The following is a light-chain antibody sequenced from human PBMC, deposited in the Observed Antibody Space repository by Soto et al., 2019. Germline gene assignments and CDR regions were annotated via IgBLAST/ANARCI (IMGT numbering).Light chain of an antibody. J-gene: IGLJ1*01. V-gene: IGLV2-14*01. CDR2: EVS. CDR1: SSDVGGYNF. Sequence: QSALTQPASVSGSPGQSITICCSGTSSDVGGYNFVSWYQQHPGKAPKYMIYEVSNRPSGVSNRFSGSKSGNTASLTISGLQADDEADYYCSSYTCSTTLYVFGTGTKLTVL. CDR3: SSYTCSTTLYV.